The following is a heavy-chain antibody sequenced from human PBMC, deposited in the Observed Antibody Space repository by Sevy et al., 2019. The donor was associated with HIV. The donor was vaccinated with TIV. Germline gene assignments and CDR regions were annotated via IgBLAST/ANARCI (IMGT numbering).Heavy chain of an antibody. CDR2: FSFGCGRI. CDR1: GFTFSKYS. Sequence: GGSLRLSCAASGFTFSKYSMSWVRQPPGKGLEWVSTFSFGCGRINYADSVKGRFTISRDDSKNTLFLQMNSLRAEDTATYFCAREGCTQPHDYWGQRTLVTVSS. CDR3: AREGCTQPHDY. D-gene: IGHD2-8*01. J-gene: IGHJ4*02. V-gene: IGHV3-23*01.